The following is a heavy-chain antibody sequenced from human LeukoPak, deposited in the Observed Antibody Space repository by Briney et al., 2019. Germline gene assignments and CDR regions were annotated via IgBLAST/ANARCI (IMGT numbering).Heavy chain of an antibody. CDR3: ARRHLMGTARHFDY. V-gene: IGHV3-48*01. J-gene: IGHJ4*02. CDR1: GFTFSSYS. D-gene: IGHD5-18*01. CDR2: ISSSSSTI. Sequence: GGSLRLSCAASGFTFSSYSMNRVRQAPGKGLEWVSYISSSSSTIYYADSVKGRFTISGDNAKNSLYLQMNSLRAEDTAVYYCARRHLMGTARHFDYWGQGTLVTVSS.